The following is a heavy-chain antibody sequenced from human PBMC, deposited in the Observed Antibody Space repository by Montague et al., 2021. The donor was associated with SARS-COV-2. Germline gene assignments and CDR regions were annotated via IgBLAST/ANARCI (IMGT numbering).Heavy chain of an antibody. Sequence: LRLSCAASGFTFSSYNMNWVRQAPGKGLEWLASIYHTGAPNYKPSLKSRLTILIDTPKNQFSLSLKSLSAEDTAMYYCVRHGSGSSDRWGQGTLVTVSS. D-gene: IGHD3-3*01. J-gene: IGHJ1*01. CDR2: IYHTGAP. V-gene: IGHV4-34*08. CDR1: GFTFSSYN. CDR3: VRHGSGSSDR.